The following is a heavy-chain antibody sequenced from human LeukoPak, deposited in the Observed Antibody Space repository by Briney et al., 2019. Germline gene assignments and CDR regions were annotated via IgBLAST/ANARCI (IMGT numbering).Heavy chain of an antibody. Sequence: SETLSLTCAVYGGPFSGYYWSWIRQPPGKGLEWIGEINHSGSTNYNPSLKSRVTISVDTSKNQFSLKLSSVTAADTAVYYCARGLSMRQWLAAEYFQHWGQGTLVTVSS. J-gene: IGHJ1*01. CDR2: INHSGST. D-gene: IGHD6-19*01. CDR3: ARGLSMRQWLAAEYFQH. V-gene: IGHV4-34*01. CDR1: GGPFSGYY.